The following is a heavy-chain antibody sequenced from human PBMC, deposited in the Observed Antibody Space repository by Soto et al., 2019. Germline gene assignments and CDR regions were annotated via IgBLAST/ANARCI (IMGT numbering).Heavy chain of an antibody. V-gene: IGHV3-21*01. Sequence: EVQLVESGGGLVKPGGSLRLSCAASGFTFSSYSMNWVRQAPGKGLEWVSSISSSSSYIYYADSVKGRFTISRDNAKNSRYLQMNRLRAEDTAVYYCARMGSQRYYYYGMDVCGQGTTVTVSS. D-gene: IGHD6-25*01. CDR3: ARMGSQRYYYYGMDV. J-gene: IGHJ6*02. CDR2: ISSSSSYI. CDR1: GFTFSSYS.